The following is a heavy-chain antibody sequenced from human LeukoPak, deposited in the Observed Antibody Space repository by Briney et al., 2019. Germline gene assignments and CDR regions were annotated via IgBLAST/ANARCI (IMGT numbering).Heavy chain of an antibody. CDR3: AREDYYDSSGYLPIQASFDP. CDR1: GYTFTSYY. Sequence: GASVKVSCKASGYTFTSYYMHWVRQAPGQGLEWMGGIIPIFGTANYAQKFQGRVTITADESTSTAYMELSSLRSEDTAVYYCAREDYYDSSGYLPIQASFDPWGQGTLVTVSS. D-gene: IGHD3-22*01. J-gene: IGHJ5*02. CDR2: IIPIFGTA. V-gene: IGHV1-69*13.